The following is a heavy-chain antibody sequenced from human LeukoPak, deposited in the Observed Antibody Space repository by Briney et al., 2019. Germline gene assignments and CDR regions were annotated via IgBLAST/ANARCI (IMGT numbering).Heavy chain of an antibody. J-gene: IGHJ4*02. Sequence: GGSLRLSCAASGFTFSESAMHWVRQASGKGLEWVAFIRYDGSNKYYADSVKGRFTISRDNSKNTLYLQMNSLRAEDTAVYYCAKDRRAGTMSDYWGQGTLVTVSS. CDR3: AKDRRAGTMSDY. CDR2: IRYDGSNK. CDR1: GFTFSESA. V-gene: IGHV3-30*02. D-gene: IGHD3-10*02.